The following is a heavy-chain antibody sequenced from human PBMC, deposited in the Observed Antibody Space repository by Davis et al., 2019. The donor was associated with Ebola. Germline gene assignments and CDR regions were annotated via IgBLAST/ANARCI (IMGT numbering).Heavy chain of an antibody. V-gene: IGHV3-30*03. J-gene: IGHJ5*02. D-gene: IGHD6-19*01. CDR3: SGLGASSGWYLP. Sequence: GESLKISCAASGFTFSSSGMHWVRQAPGKRLEWVAVISYDGSNKYYADSVKGRFTISRDNSKNTLYLQMNSLRAEDTAVYYCSGLGASSGWYLPWGQGTLVTVSS. CDR1: GFTFSSSG. CDR2: ISYDGSNK.